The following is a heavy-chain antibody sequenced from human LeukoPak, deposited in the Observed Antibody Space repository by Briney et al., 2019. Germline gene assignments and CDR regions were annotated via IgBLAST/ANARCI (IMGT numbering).Heavy chain of an antibody. CDR2: IRNKANSYTT. J-gene: IGHJ3*02. Sequence: PGGSLRLSCAASGFTFSDHYMDWGRQAPGKGLEWVARIRNKANSYTTEYAASVKGRLTISRDDSKNSLSLQMNRLRTEDTAVYYCTRGWSESRGYDGFDIWGQGTMVSVSS. V-gene: IGHV3-72*01. D-gene: IGHD3-3*01. CDR1: GFTFSDHY. CDR3: TRGWSESRGYDGFDI.